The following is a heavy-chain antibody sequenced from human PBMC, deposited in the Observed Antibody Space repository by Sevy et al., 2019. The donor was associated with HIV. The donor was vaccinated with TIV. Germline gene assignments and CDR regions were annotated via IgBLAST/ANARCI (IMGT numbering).Heavy chain of an antibody. Sequence: ASVKVSCKVFGYSLSKLSMHWVRQAPGKGLEWMGSLDPGNGEITYAQTLQGRVTMTEDTSTDTAYMELSSLTSEDTATYYCATVGLGYYSGSSYYQGDWFDPWGQGPLVTVSS. CDR2: LDPGNGEI. J-gene: IGHJ5*02. D-gene: IGHD2-15*01. CDR3: ATVGLGYYSGSSYYQGDWFDP. V-gene: IGHV1-24*01. CDR1: GYSLSKLS.